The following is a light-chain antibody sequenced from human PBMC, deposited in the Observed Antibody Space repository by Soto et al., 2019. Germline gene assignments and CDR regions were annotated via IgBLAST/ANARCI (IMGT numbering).Light chain of an antibody. V-gene: IGKV3-20*01. Sequence: EIVLTQSPGTLSLSPGERATLSCRASQSVSSSYLAWYQQKPGQAPRLLIYAASSRATGIPDRFSGSGSGIDFTLTISRLEPEDFAVYYCQQYGSSPLTFGGGTKVEIK. CDR1: QSVSSSY. CDR3: QQYGSSPLT. J-gene: IGKJ4*01. CDR2: AAS.